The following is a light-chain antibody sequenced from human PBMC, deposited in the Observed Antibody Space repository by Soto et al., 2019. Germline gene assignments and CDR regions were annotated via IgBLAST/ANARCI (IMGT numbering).Light chain of an antibody. V-gene: IGKV1-8*01. CDR2: AAS. Sequence: IRMTQSPSSLSASTGDRVTITCRASQGISSYLAWYQQKPGKAPKLLIYAASTLQSGVPSRFSGSGSGTDFTLTISCLQSEDFATYYCHQYYSYPRTFGQGTKVEIK. CDR1: QGISSY. CDR3: HQYYSYPRT. J-gene: IGKJ1*01.